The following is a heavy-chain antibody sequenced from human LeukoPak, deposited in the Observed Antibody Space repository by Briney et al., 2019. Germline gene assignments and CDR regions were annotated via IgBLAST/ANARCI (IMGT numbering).Heavy chain of an antibody. Sequence: GGSLRLSCAASGFTFSSYWMHWVRQAPGKGLVWVSRINSDGSSTTYADSVKGRFTISRDNAKSTLYLQMNSLRAEDTAVYYCARVMIGTVNWFDPWGQGTLVTVSS. V-gene: IGHV3-74*01. CDR1: GFTFSSYW. CDR3: ARVMIGTVNWFDP. CDR2: INSDGSST. J-gene: IGHJ5*02. D-gene: IGHD3-22*01.